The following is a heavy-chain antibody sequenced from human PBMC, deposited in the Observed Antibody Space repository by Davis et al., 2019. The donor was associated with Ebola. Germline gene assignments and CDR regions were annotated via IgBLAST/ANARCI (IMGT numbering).Heavy chain of an antibody. CDR3: ARGRTMILGYFDY. Sequence: GGSLRLSCAASGFTFSDYYMSWIRQAPGKGLEWVSYISSSSSTIYYADSVKGRFTISRDNAKNSLYLQMNSLRDEDTAVYYCARGRTMILGYFDYWGQGTLVTVSS. J-gene: IGHJ4*02. V-gene: IGHV3-11*04. CDR2: ISSSSSTI. CDR1: GFTFSDYY. D-gene: IGHD3-22*01.